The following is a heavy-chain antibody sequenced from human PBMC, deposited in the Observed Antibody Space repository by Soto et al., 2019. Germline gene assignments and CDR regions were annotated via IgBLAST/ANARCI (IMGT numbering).Heavy chain of an antibody. D-gene: IGHD3-22*01. CDR2: VGTNNDNT. V-gene: IGHV1-18*01. CDR1: GYTFTAYG. CDR3: ARELNTDSSAYYSFAY. Sequence: QVQMVQSGPEVKMPGASVKVSCKTSGYTFTAYGLAWLRQAPGQRPEWMGWVGTNNDNTNYAEKFQGRVTRTTDTSTATTYMELRSLRSDDTAVYYCARELNTDSSAYYSFAYWGQGTLVTVSS. J-gene: IGHJ4*02.